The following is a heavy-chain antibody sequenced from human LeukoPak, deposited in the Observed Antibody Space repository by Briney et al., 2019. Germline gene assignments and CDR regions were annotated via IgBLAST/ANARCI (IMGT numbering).Heavy chain of an antibody. CDR2: IYYSGST. CDR3: ARGQGIAAAGDAFDI. CDR1: GGSISSYY. J-gene: IGHJ3*02. Sequence: SETLSLTCTVSGGSISSYYWSWIRQPPGKGLEWIGYIYYSGSTNYNPSLKSRVTISVDTSKNQFSLKLSSVTAADTAVYYCARGQGIAAAGDAFDIWGQGTMVTVSS. V-gene: IGHV4-59*01. D-gene: IGHD6-13*01.